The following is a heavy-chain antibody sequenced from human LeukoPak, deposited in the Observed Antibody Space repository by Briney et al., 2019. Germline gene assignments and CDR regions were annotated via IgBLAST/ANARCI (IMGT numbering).Heavy chain of an antibody. V-gene: IGHV4-59*01. CDR1: GGSISSYY. CDR3: ARDSYYDSSGYQFDY. J-gene: IGHJ4*02. D-gene: IGHD3-22*01. Sequence: SETLSLTCTVSGGSISSYYWSWIRQPPGKGLEWIGYIYYSGSTNYNPSLKSRVTISVDTSKNQFSLKLSSVTAADTAVYYCARDSYYDSSGYQFDYWGQGTLVTVSP. CDR2: IYYSGST.